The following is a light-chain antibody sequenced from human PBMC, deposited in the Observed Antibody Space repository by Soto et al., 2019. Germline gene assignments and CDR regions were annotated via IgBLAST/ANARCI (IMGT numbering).Light chain of an antibody. CDR3: QQYNDWPLT. CDR1: QSFSSN. J-gene: IGKJ1*01. Sequence: EIVMTQSPVTLSVSPGERVTLSCRASQSFSSNLAWYQQKPGQAPSLLIYGAFTRATGIPARFSGTGSGTEFTLTISSLQSEDFALYYCQQYNDWPLTFDQGTKVDIK. CDR2: GAF. V-gene: IGKV3-15*01.